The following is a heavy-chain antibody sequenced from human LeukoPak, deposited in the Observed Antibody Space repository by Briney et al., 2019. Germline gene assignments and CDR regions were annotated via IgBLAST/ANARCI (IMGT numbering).Heavy chain of an antibody. Sequence: ASVKVSCKASGYTFTSYYMHWVRQAPGQGLEWMGIINPSGGSTSYAQKFQGRVTMTRDMSTSTVYMELSSLRSEDTAVYYCARELVLWYSSSWGEGIYYYYYKDVWGKGTTVTVSS. CDR1: GYTFTSYY. V-gene: IGHV1-46*01. CDR2: INPSGGST. CDR3: ARELVLWYSSSWGEGIYYYYYKDV. D-gene: IGHD6-13*01. J-gene: IGHJ6*03.